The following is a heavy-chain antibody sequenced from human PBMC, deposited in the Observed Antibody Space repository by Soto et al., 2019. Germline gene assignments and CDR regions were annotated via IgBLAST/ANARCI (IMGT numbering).Heavy chain of an antibody. CDR1: GASISSTSSYDW. J-gene: IGHJ4*02. CDR2: IFHSGST. V-gene: IGHV4-4*02. D-gene: IGHD1-26*01. Sequence: QVQLQESGPGLVKPSGTLSLTCTVSGASISSTSSYDWWSWVRQPPGKGLEWIGEIFHSGSTNYNPSLKRRVSMSVDKSKNQFSLRLRSVTAADTAVYYCAKMVGATLVDYWGQGSLVTVSS. CDR3: AKMVGATLVDY.